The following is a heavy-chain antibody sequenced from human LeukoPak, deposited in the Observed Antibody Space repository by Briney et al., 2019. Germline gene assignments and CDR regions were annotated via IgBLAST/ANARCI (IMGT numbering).Heavy chain of an antibody. CDR2: INSDGSST. V-gene: IGHV3-74*01. D-gene: IGHD6-19*01. CDR1: GFTFSSYW. Sequence: PGGSLRLSCAASGFTFSSYWVHWVRQAPGKGLVWVSRINSDGSSTSYADSVKGRFTISRDNAKNTLYLQMNSLRAEDTAVYYCARDRGESSGWYVGYYYYYGMDVWGQGTTVTVSS. CDR3: ARDRGESSGWYVGYYYYYGMDV. J-gene: IGHJ6*02.